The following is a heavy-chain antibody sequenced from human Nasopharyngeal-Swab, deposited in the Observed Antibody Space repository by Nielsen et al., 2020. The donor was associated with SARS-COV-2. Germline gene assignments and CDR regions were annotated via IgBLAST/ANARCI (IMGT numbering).Heavy chain of an antibody. Sequence: GGSLRLPCAASEFTLSSYTIHWVRQAPGKGLEWVAVVLYDGTTKYYADSVKGRFTISRDAPENTLSLQMNSLRPEDPAVYYCAREADSHDYWGQGTLVTVSS. V-gene: IGHV3-30-3*01. J-gene: IGHJ4*02. CDR1: EFTLSSYT. CDR2: VLYDGTTK. CDR3: AREADSHDY.